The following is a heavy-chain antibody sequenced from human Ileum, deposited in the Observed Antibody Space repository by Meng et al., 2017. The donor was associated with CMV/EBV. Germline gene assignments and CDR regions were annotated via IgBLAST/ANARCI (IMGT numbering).Heavy chain of an antibody. CDR3: ARRKSAHDY. Sequence: LSLTCAVYGGSFSGYYWSWIRQPPGKGLEWIGEINHSGSTNYNPSLKSRVTISVDTSKNQFSLKLSSVTAADTAVYYCARRKSAHDYWGQGTLVTVSS. CDR2: INHSGST. J-gene: IGHJ4*02. V-gene: IGHV4-34*01. CDR1: GGSFSGYY.